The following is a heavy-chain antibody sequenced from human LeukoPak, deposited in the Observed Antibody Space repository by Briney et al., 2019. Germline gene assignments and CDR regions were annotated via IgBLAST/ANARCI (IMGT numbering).Heavy chain of an antibody. J-gene: IGHJ5*01. CDR3: ARDRVAISVAGFDS. Sequence: SVKVSCKASGGSFNSYILSWVRQAPGQGLEWMGRITPLLDKADYAQKFQGRITITADSSTSTAYMELSSLRSDETAVYYCARDRVAISVAGFDSWGQGTLVIVSS. CDR2: ITPLLDKA. D-gene: IGHD6-19*01. CDR1: GGSFNSYI. V-gene: IGHV1-69*08.